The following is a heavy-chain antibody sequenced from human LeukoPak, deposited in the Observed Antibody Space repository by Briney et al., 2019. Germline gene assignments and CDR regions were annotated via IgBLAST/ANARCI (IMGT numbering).Heavy chain of an antibody. J-gene: IGHJ4*02. Sequence: GGSLRLSCAASGFTFSSYWMSWVRQAPGKGLEWVANIKQDGSEEYYVDSVKGRFTISRDNAKNSLYLQMNSLRAEDTAVYYCARGTTYYDLWSGYSNFDYWGQGTLVTVSS. V-gene: IGHV3-7*01. CDR2: IKQDGSEE. CDR3: ARGTTYYDLWSGYSNFDY. CDR1: GFTFSSYW. D-gene: IGHD3-3*01.